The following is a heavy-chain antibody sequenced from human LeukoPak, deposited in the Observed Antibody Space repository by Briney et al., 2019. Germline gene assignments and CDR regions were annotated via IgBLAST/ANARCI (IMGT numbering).Heavy chain of an antibody. CDR3: TKAYEYSSGMDV. D-gene: IGHD2/OR15-2a*01. J-gene: IGHJ6*02. CDR2: ISWNSGGI. Sequence: PGGSLRLSCAASGFTFDDYAMHWVRQAPGKGLEWVSGISWNSGGIGYADSVKGRFTISRDKSKNSLYLQMNGLRAEDTALYYCTKAYEYSSGMDVWGQGTTVTVSS. CDR1: GFTFDDYA. V-gene: IGHV3-9*01.